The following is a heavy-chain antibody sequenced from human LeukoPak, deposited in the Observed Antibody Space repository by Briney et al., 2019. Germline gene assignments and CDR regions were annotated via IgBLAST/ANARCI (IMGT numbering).Heavy chain of an antibody. V-gene: IGHV3-53*01. Sequence: PGGSLRLSCAASGFTVSSNYMSWVRQAPGKGLEWVSVIYSGGSTYYADSVKGRFTISRDNSKNTLYLQMNSLRAEDTAVYYCARDLEYYYGSGSYYNVGAFDIWGQGTMVTVSS. J-gene: IGHJ3*02. CDR1: GFTVSSNY. CDR3: ARDLEYYYGSGSYYNVGAFDI. CDR2: IYSGGST. D-gene: IGHD3-10*01.